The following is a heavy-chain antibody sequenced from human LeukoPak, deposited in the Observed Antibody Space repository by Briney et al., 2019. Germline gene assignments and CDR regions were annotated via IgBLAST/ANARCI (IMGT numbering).Heavy chain of an antibody. CDR2: ISGSGGST. CDR3: AKERDYGDYVGPGNY. V-gene: IGHV3-23*01. Sequence: EAGGSLRLSCAASGFTFSSYAMSWVRQAPGKGLEWVSAISGSGGSTYYADSVKGRFTISRDNSKNTLYLQMNSLRAEDTAVYYCAKERDYGDYVGPGNYWGQGTLVTVSS. CDR1: GFTFSSYA. D-gene: IGHD4-17*01. J-gene: IGHJ4*02.